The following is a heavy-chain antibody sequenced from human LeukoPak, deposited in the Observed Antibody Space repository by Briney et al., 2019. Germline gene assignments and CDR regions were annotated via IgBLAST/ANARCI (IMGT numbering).Heavy chain of an antibody. CDR3: ARRLVVVVGEGYFDY. J-gene: IGHJ4*02. V-gene: IGHV4-38-2*01. CDR1: GYSISSGYY. Sequence: SETLSLTCAVSGYSISSGYYWGWIRQPPGKGLEWIGTIYHGGSTYYSPSLKSRVTISVDTSKNQFSLKLSSVTAADTAVYYCARRLVVVVGEGYFDYWGQGTLVTVSS. CDR2: IYHGGST. D-gene: IGHD2-15*01.